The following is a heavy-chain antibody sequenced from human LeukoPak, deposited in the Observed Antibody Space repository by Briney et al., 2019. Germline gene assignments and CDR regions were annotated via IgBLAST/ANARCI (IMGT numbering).Heavy chain of an antibody. D-gene: IGHD6-19*01. CDR2: IYYSGST. J-gene: IGHJ4*02. CDR1: GGSISSSSYY. Sequence: PSETLSLTCTVSGGSISSSSYYWGWIRQPPGKGLEWIGRIYYSGSTYYNSSLKSRVTISVDTSKNQFSLKLSSVTAADTAVYYCARQRKSSSGLPFDYWGQGTLVTVSS. V-gene: IGHV4-39*01. CDR3: ARQRKSSSGLPFDY.